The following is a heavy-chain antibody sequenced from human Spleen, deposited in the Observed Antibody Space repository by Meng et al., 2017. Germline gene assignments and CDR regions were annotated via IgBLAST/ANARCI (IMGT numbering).Heavy chain of an antibody. CDR3: ARGGYDRSGYLDY. J-gene: IGHJ4*02. CDR2: IWYDGSNK. V-gene: IGHV3-33*01. CDR1: GFTFSSYG. Sequence: GESLKISCAASGFTFSSYGMHWVRQAPGKGLEWVAVIWYDGSNKYYADSVKGRITISRDNSKNTLYLQMNSLRGEDTAVYYCARGGYDRSGYLDYWGQGTLVTVSS. D-gene: IGHD3-22*01.